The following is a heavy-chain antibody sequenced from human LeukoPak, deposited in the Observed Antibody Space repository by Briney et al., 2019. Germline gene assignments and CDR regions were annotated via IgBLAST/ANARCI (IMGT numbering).Heavy chain of an antibody. CDR3: ARPIRDILTGYYVGYFDY. V-gene: IGHV1-18*01. D-gene: IGHD3-9*01. J-gene: IGHJ4*02. CDR2: ISAYNGNT. CDR1: GYTFTSYG. Sequence: GASVKVSCKASGYTFTSYGISWVRQAPGQGLEWMGWISAYNGNTNYAQKLQGRVTMTTDKSTNTAYMELRSLRSDDTAVYYCARPIRDILTGYYVGYFDYWGQGTLVTVSS.